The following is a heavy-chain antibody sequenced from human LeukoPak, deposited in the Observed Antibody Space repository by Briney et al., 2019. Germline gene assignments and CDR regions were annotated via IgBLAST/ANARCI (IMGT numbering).Heavy chain of an antibody. J-gene: IGHJ4*02. V-gene: IGHV4-4*07. CDR3: AREVVASAEVDY. D-gene: IGHD6-13*01. Sequence: SETLSLTCTVSGGSISTYYCSWIRQPAGKGLESIGRIYTSGSTSYNSSLKSRVTMSVDTSKNQFSLKLSSVTAADTAVYYCAREVVASAEVDYWGQGALVTVSS. CDR1: GGSISTYY. CDR2: IYTSGST.